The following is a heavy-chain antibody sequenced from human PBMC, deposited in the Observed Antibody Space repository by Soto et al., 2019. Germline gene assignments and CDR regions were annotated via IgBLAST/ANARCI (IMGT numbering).Heavy chain of an antibody. CDR3: ARDPYYEFWSGYYAYYFDD. CDR1: GFTFSSYS. J-gene: IGHJ4*02. D-gene: IGHD3-3*01. V-gene: IGHV3-21*01. Sequence: GGSLRLSCAASGFTFSSYSMNWVRQAPGKGLEWVSSISSSSSYIYYADSVKGRFTISRDNAKNSLYLQMNSLRAEDTAVYYCARDPYYEFWSGYYAYYFDDWGQGTLVTVSS. CDR2: ISSSSSYI.